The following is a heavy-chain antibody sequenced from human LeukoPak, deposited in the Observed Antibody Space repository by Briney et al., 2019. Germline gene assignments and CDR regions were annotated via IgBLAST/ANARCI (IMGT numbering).Heavy chain of an antibody. D-gene: IGHD3-3*01. V-gene: IGHV3-20*04. CDR2: ISRDGGRT. Sequence: PGGSLRLSCAASGFTSGFTFDDYGMNWVRQVPGKGLEWVSGISRDGGRTGYADSAQGRFTISRDNSRNSLHLQMNSLRVEDTAFYYCVKDSNYDFWSGYYKGFDNWGQGTLVTVSS. CDR1: GFTFDDYG. CDR3: VKDSNYDFWSGYYKGFDN. J-gene: IGHJ4*02.